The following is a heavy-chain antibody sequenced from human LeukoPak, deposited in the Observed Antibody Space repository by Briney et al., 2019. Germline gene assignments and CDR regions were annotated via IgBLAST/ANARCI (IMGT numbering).Heavy chain of an antibody. Sequence: ASVKVSCKASGYTFTSYAMHWVRQAPGQRPEWMGWINAGNGNTKYSQKFQGRVTITRDTSASTAYMELSSLRSEDTAVYYCARCPTAPTKGLTRAFKQQLVPFDLWGRGTLVTVSS. J-gene: IGHJ2*01. V-gene: IGHV1-3*01. CDR2: INAGNGNT. CDR3: ARCPTAPTKGLTRAFKQQLVPFDL. CDR1: GYTFTSYA. D-gene: IGHD6-13*01.